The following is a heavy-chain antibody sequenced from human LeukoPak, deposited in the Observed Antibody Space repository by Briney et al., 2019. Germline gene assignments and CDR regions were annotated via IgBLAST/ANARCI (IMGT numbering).Heavy chain of an antibody. CDR2: IYYSGST. CDR1: GGSISSYY. V-gene: IGHV4-59*01. CDR3: ARYSSGYTNWLDP. Sequence: PSETLSLTCTVSGGSISSYYWSWIRQPPGKGLEWIGYIYYSGSTNYNPSLKSRVTISVDTSKNQFSLKLSSVTAADTAVYYCARYSSGYTNWLDPWGQGTLVTVSS. D-gene: IGHD6-19*01. J-gene: IGHJ5*02.